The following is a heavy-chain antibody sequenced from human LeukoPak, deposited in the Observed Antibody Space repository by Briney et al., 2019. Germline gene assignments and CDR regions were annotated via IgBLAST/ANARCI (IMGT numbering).Heavy chain of an antibody. V-gene: IGHV3-66*01. Sequence: GGSLRLSCAASGFTVSSNYMSWVRQAPGKWLEWVSVIYSGGSAYYADSVKGRFTISRDNSKNTLDLQVNSLRAEDTAVYYCARGPRSSWLDVWGQGTTVTVSS. CDR2: IYSGGSA. J-gene: IGHJ6*02. CDR3: ARGPRSSWLDV. CDR1: GFTVSSNY. D-gene: IGHD2-2*01.